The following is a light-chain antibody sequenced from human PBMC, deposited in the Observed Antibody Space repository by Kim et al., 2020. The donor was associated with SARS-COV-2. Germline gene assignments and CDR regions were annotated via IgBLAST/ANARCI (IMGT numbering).Light chain of an antibody. V-gene: IGKV1-8*01. CDR1: QGISSY. Sequence: AIRMTQSPSSLSASTGDRVTITCRASQGISSYLAWYQQKPGKAPKLLIYAASTLQSGVPSRFSGSGSGTDFTLTLSCLQAEDFATYYCQQYNSYPLTFGGGTKVDIK. CDR3: QQYNSYPLT. J-gene: IGKJ4*01. CDR2: AAS.